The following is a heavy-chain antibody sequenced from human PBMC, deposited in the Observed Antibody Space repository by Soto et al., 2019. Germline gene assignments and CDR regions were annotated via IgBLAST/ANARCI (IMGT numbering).Heavy chain of an antibody. CDR1: RAYVNTFH. Sequence: PSDTLSLTCTVSRAYVNTFHWSWVRQPAGRGLEWIRRIFPNGNTDYTPSLKSPVTPSVDTSKNHISQNLTSVTAPEMSVYYGAREGSYCAYSCAIGVELSTFDCWGQGILVTVSS. D-gene: IGHD2-2*01. CDR3: AREGSYCAYSCAIGVELSTFDC. V-gene: IGHV4-4*07. CDR2: IFPNGNT. J-gene: IGHJ5*01.